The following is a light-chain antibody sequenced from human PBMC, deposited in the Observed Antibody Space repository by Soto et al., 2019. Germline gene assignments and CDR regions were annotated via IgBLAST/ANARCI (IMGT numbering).Light chain of an antibody. CDR3: QQYSSSPLT. V-gene: IGKV3-20*01. J-gene: IGKJ4*01. CDR1: QSVSSSY. Sequence: EIVLTQSPGTLSLSPGERATLSCRASQSVSSSYLAWYQQKPGQAPRLLIYGASSRATGIPDRFSGSGSGTDFTLSISRLEPVVFAVYYCQQYSSSPLTFGGGTKVDIK. CDR2: GAS.